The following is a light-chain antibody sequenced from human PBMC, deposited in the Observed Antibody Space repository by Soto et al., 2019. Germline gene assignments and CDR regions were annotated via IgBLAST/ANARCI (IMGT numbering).Light chain of an antibody. CDR2: GAS. J-gene: IGKJ2*01. CDR3: QQYDKWPPYT. Sequence: EIVMTQSPATLSVSPGERATLSCRASQRVGINLAWYQQTPGQAPRLLIYGASTRAPGIPDRFSAPGSGTEFTLTISSLQSGDFAVYYCQQYDKWPPYTFGQGTKVEIK. CDR1: QRVGIN. V-gene: IGKV3-15*01.